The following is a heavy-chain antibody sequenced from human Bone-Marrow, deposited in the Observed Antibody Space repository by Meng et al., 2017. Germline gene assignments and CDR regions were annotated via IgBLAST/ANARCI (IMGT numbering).Heavy chain of an antibody. J-gene: IGHJ4*02. CDR2: LKRDGSEK. Sequence: GGSLRLSCTASGFTFTTYWMSWVRQAPGKGLEWVANLKRDGSEKIYVGSAKGRFTISRDNAKNSLYLQMNSLRAEDTAVYYCARDVGIIAVAGTLPDYWGQGTLVTVSS. CDR3: ARDVGIIAVAGTLPDY. CDR1: GFTFTTYW. D-gene: IGHD6-19*01. V-gene: IGHV3-7*01.